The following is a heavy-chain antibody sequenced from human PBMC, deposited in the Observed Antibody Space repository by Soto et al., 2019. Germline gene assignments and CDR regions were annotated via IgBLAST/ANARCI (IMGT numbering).Heavy chain of an antibody. J-gene: IGHJ4*02. CDR2: IIPIFGTA. CDR3: ARCYGSGSYTHFDY. Sequence: RASVKVSCKASGGTFSSYAISWVRQAPGQGLEWMGGIIPIFGTANYAQKFQGRVTITADESTSTAYMELSSLRSEDTTVYYCARCYGSGSYTHFDYWGQGTLVTVSS. CDR1: GGTFSSYA. D-gene: IGHD3-10*01. V-gene: IGHV1-69*13.